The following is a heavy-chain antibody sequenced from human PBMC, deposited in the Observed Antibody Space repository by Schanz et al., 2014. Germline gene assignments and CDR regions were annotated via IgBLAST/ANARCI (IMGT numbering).Heavy chain of an antibody. CDR1: GGTFSRLT. D-gene: IGHD6-13*01. Sequence: VQLEQSGAEAKKPGSSVRVSCKASGGTFSRLTFRRVRQARGQGLEWMGRIIPILGITHYAQKFQGRVTITRDTLASTAYKEVSSRRAEDAAEYYCAGSASSNWDVFDYWGQGTLVTVSS. CDR3: AGSASSNWDVFDY. J-gene: IGHJ4*02. CDR2: IIPILGIT. V-gene: IGHV1-69*02.